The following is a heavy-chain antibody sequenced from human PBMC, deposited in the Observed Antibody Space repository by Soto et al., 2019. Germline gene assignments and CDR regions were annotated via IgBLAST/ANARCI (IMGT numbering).Heavy chain of an antibody. Sequence: QVHLQQWGAGLLKPSETLSLTCAVDGGSFSGYHWTWIRQFPGKGLEWIGEIIHSGRDNYNPSLRGRVSLSLDPSKKQFSLNLTSVTASDTALYYCARRPPRGIGFGDYKGIDIWGRGTLVTVSS. J-gene: IGHJ2*01. D-gene: IGHD4-17*01. CDR3: ARRPPRGIGFGDYKGIDI. CDR1: GGSFSGYH. V-gene: IGHV4-34*12. CDR2: IIHSGRD.